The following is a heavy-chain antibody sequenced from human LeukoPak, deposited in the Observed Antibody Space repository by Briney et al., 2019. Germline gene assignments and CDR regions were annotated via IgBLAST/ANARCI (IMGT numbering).Heavy chain of an antibody. CDR1: GFTFSDYY. CDR3: ARSRPTYAFDI. CDR2: ISSSGSTI. Sequence: GGSLRLSCVASGFTFSDYYMSWIRQAPGKGLEWVSYISSSGSTIYYADSVKGRFTISRDNAKNSLYLQMNSLRAEDTAVYYCARSRPTYAFDIWGQGTMVTVSS. J-gene: IGHJ3*02. V-gene: IGHV3-11*04.